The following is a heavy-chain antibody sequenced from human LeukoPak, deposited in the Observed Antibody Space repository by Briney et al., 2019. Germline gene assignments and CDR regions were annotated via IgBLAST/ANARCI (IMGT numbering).Heavy chain of an antibody. CDR2: IKQDGSEK. CDR1: GFTFSSYW. CDR3: ARDGGTRLKYSYGYGDY. J-gene: IGHJ4*02. Sequence: GGPLRLSCAASGFTFSSYWMSWVRQAPGKGLEWVANIKQDGSEKYYVDSVKGRFTISRDNAKNSLYLQMNSLRAEDTAVYYCARDGGTRLKYSYGYGDYWGQGTLVTVSS. V-gene: IGHV3-7*01. D-gene: IGHD5-18*01.